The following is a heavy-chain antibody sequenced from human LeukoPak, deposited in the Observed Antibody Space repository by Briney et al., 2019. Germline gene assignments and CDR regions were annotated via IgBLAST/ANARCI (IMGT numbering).Heavy chain of an antibody. Sequence: GESLKISCKGSGYSFTSYWIGWVRQMPGKGLEWMGIIYPGDSDTRYSPSFQGQVTISADKSISTAYLQWSSLKASDTAIYYCARVAPGYSSGWYLYYWGQGTLVTVSS. D-gene: IGHD6-19*01. CDR1: GYSFTSYW. V-gene: IGHV5-51*01. CDR2: IYPGDSDT. J-gene: IGHJ4*02. CDR3: ARVAPGYSSGWYLYY.